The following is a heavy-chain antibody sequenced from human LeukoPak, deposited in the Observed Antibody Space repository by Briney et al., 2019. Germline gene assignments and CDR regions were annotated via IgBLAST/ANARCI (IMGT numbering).Heavy chain of an antibody. V-gene: IGHV3-23*01. J-gene: IGHJ5*02. CDR1: GFTFTSHV. CDR2: IDGSGHTT. D-gene: IGHD3-3*01. Sequence: PGGSLRLSCAASGFTFTSHVMSWVRETPGKDREGVSAIDGSGHTTYYADSVRGRFIISRGNSKKMLYLQMNRLRAEDTATYYCARESIRSGSLKWFDPWGQGTLVTVSS. CDR3: ARESIRSGSLKWFDP.